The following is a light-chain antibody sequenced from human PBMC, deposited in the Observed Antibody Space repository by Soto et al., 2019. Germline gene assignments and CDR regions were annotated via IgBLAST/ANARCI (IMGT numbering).Light chain of an antibody. CDR1: QSISSY. V-gene: IGKV1-39*01. CDR2: APS. CDR3: QQSYSTLPIT. J-gene: IGKJ5*01. Sequence: DIQMTQSPSPLSASVGDRGTITCRAIQSISSYLNWYQQKPVKAPKLLXYAPSSLQSGVPSRFSGSGSGTDFTLTISSLQPEDFATYYCQQSYSTLPITFGQGTRLEIK.